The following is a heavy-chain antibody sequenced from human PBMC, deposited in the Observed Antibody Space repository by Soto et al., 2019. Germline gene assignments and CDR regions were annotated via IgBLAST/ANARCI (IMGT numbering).Heavy chain of an antibody. CDR3: AKDMEMTGSCTNGLCWTLDY. D-gene: IGHD2-8*01. CDR1: GFTFSSYA. CDR2: ISGSGVST. J-gene: IGHJ4*02. V-gene: IGHV3-23*01. Sequence: PGGSLRLSCAASGFTFSSYAMIWVRQAPGKGLEWVSVISGSGVSTYYADSVKGRFTISRDKSKNTLYLQMNSLRAEDTAVYFCAKDMEMTGSCTNGLCWTLDYWGPGTLVTVSS.